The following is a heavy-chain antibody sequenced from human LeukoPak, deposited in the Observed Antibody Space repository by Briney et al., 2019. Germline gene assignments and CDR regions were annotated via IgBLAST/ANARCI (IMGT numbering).Heavy chain of an antibody. CDR1: GGSISSGGYY. J-gene: IGHJ4*02. V-gene: IGHV4-31*03. D-gene: IGHD4-17*01. Sequence: TLSLTCTVSGGSISSGGYYWGWIRQHPGKGLEWIGHIYYSGSTYYNPSLKSRVTISVDTSKNQFSLKLSSVTAADTAVYYCAREFRTDYGDLDYFDYWGQGTLVTVSS. CDR2: IYYSGST. CDR3: AREFRTDYGDLDYFDY.